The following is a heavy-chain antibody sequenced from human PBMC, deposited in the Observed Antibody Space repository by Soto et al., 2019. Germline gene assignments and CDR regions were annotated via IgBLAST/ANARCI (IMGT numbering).Heavy chain of an antibody. CDR3: AKDRWLVHRENGYFDY. Sequence: PSETLSLTCTVAGGSISSSSYYWGWIRQPPGKGLEWIGSIYYSGSTYYNPSLKSRVTISVDTSKNTLYLQMNSLRAEDTAVYYCAKDRWLVHRENGYFDYWGQGTLVTVSS. J-gene: IGHJ4*02. V-gene: IGHV4-39*07. D-gene: IGHD6-19*01. CDR1: GGSISSSSYY. CDR2: IYYSGST.